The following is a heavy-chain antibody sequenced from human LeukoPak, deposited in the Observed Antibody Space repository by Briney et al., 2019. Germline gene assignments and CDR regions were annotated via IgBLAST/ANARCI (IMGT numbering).Heavy chain of an antibody. CDR3: ARISIVGATTLDY. Sequence: SETLSLTCAVYGGSFSGCYWSWIRQPPGKGLEWIGEINHSGSTNYNPSLKSRVTISVDTSKNQFSLKLSSVTAADTAVYYCARISIVGATTLDYWGQGTLVTVSS. CDR2: INHSGST. D-gene: IGHD1-26*01. CDR1: GGSFSGCY. V-gene: IGHV4-34*01. J-gene: IGHJ4*02.